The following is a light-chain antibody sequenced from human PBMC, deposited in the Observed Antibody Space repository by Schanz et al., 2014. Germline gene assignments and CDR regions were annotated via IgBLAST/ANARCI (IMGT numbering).Light chain of an antibody. CDR2: NAS. J-gene: IGKJ3*01. CDR1: QSVSSN. Sequence: EIVLTQSPATLSLSPGERATLSCRASQSVSSNLAWYQQKPGQAPRLLMFNASTRATGIPARFSGSGSGTEFSLTISSLQSEDFAVYYCQQYSRWPLFGPGTAVDIK. V-gene: IGKV3-15*01. CDR3: QQYSRWPL.